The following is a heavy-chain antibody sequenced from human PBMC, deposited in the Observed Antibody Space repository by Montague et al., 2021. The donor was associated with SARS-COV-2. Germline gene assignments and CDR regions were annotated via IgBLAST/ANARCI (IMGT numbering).Heavy chain of an antibody. CDR2: ISAYNGNT. D-gene: IGHD6-13*01. CDR1: GYTFTSYG. Sequence: SVKVSCKASGYTFTSYGISLVRQAPGQGLEWMGWISAYNGNTHYAQKLQGRVTMTTDTSTSTAYMELRSLSSDDAAVYYCARKPTQQPHEYWGQGTLVTVSS. J-gene: IGHJ4*02. CDR3: ARKPTQQPHEY. V-gene: IGHV1-18*01.